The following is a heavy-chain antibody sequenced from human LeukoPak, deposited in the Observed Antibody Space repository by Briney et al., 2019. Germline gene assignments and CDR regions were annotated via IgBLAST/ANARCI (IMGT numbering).Heavy chain of an antibody. CDR3: ARDWYDY. CDR1: GFTFSTYA. J-gene: IGHJ4*02. CDR2: IGGSGSYT. D-gene: IGHD6-13*01. Sequence: GGSLRLSCAASGFTFSTYAMIWVRQAPGKGLEWVSVIGGSGSYTYYADSVKGRFTISRDNSKDTLYLQMNSLRPEDTTVYYCARDWYDYWGQGTLVTVSS. V-gene: IGHV3-23*01.